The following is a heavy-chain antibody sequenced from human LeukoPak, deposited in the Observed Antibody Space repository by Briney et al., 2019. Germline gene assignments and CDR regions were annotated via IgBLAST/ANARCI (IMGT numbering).Heavy chain of an antibody. J-gene: IGHJ5*02. D-gene: IGHD1-26*01. CDR2: IIPIFGTA. CDR1: GYTFTGYY. V-gene: IGHV1-46*01. CDR3: ARDNSVGDTARWFDP. Sequence: GASVKVSCKASGYTFTGYYMHWVRQAPGQGLEWMGGIIPIFGTASYAQKFQGRLSLTRDMSTSTDYMELSSLRSEDTAVYYCARDNSVGDTARWFDPWGQGTLVTVSS.